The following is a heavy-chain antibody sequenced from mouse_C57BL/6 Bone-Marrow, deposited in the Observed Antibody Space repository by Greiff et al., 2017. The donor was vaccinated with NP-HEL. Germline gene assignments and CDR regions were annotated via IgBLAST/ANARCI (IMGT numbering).Heavy chain of an antibody. CDR1: GYTFTSYW. V-gene: IGHV1-5*01. CDR2: IYPGNSDT. Sequence: VHVKQSGTVLARPGASVKMSCKTSGYTFTSYWMHWVKQRPGQGLEWIGAIYPGNSDTSYNQKFKGKAKLTAVTSASTAYMELSSLTNEDSAVYYCTRDSNYVYYFDYWGQGTTLTVSS. CDR3: TRDSNYVYYFDY. D-gene: IGHD2-5*01. J-gene: IGHJ2*01.